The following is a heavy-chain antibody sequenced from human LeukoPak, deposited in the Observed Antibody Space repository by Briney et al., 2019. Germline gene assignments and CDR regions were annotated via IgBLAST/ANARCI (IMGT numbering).Heavy chain of an antibody. Sequence: SETLSLTCTVSGGSMSSYYWSWIRQPPGKGLEWIGYIYYSGSTKYNPSLKSRVTISVDTSKNQVSLTLSSVTAADTAVYYCARHPELYFFDYWGQGTLVTVSS. D-gene: IGHD3-10*01. CDR2: IYYSGST. CDR3: ARHPELYFFDY. CDR1: GGSMSSYY. V-gene: IGHV4-59*08. J-gene: IGHJ4*02.